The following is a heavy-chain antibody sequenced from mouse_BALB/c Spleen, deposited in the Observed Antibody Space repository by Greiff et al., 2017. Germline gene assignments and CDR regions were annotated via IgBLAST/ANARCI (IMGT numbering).Heavy chain of an antibody. V-gene: IGHV5-12-2*01. CDR1: GFTFSSYT. D-gene: IGHD1-1*01. CDR2: ISNGGGST. CDR3: ARHDYGSSIDY. J-gene: IGHJ2*01. Sequence: DVMLVESGGGLVQPGGSLKLSCAASGFTFSSYTMSWVRQTPEKRLEWVAYISNGGGSTYYPDTVKGRFTISRDNAKNTLYLQMSSLKSEDTAMYYCARHDYGSSIDYWGQGTTLTVSS.